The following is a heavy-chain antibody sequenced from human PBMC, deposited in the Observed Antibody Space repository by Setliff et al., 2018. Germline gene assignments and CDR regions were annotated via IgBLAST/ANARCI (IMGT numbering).Heavy chain of an antibody. D-gene: IGHD2-2*02. CDR3: ARDREYCSRTSCYIDY. V-gene: IGHV1-3*01. J-gene: IGHJ4*02. CDR1: GYSFSTYA. CDR2: INGGNGNT. Sequence: ASVKVSCKASGYSFSTYAMHWVRQAPGQRLEWMGWINGGNGNTKYSQKFQGRITITRDTSASTAYMGMSSLRSEDTAVYYCARDREYCSRTSCYIDYWGQGALVTVS.